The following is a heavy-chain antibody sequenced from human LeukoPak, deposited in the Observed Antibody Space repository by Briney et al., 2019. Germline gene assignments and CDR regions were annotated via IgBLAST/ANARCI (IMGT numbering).Heavy chain of an antibody. D-gene: IGHD1-26*01. Sequence: GESLKISCKASEYSFTSYWIGWVRQMPGKGLEWMGIIYPGDSDTRYSPSFQGQVTISGDKSITTAYLQWSSLKASDTAMYYCARYSGSLGSFDYWGQGTLVTVSS. CDR2: IYPGDSDT. CDR1: EYSFTSYW. V-gene: IGHV5-51*01. J-gene: IGHJ4*02. CDR3: ARYSGSLGSFDY.